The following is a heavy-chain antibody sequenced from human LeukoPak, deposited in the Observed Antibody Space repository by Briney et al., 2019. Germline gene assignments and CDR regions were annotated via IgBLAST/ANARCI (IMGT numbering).Heavy chain of an antibody. Sequence: GGSLRLSCAASGFTVSSNYMSWVRQAPGKGLEWVSVIYSGGSTYYADSVKGRFTISRDNSKNTLYLQMNSLRAEDTAVYYCATLWFGELPRYWGQGTLVTVPS. J-gene: IGHJ4*02. D-gene: IGHD3-10*01. CDR3: ATLWFGELPRY. CDR1: GFTVSSNY. CDR2: IYSGGST. V-gene: IGHV3-53*01.